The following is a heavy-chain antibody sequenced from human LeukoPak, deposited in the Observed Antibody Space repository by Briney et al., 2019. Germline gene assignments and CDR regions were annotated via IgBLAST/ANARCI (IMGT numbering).Heavy chain of an antibody. D-gene: IGHD4-17*01. Sequence: GGSLRLSCAASGFTFSSYEMNWVRQAPGKGLEWVSYISSSGSTIYYADSVKGRFTISRDNAKNSLYLQMNSLKTEDTAVYYCTTVAVTTVQFDYWGQGTLVTVSS. V-gene: IGHV3-48*03. CDR1: GFTFSSYE. CDR3: TTVAVTTVQFDY. J-gene: IGHJ4*02. CDR2: ISSSGSTI.